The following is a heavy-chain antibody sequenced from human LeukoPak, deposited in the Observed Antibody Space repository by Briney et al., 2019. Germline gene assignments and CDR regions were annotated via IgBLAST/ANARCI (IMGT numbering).Heavy chain of an antibody. D-gene: IGHD1-26*01. CDR2: IYYSGST. CDR1: GGSISSYY. CDR3: ARDTREPRGAFDI. V-gene: IGHV4-59*01. Sequence: PSETLSLTCTVSGGSISSYYWSWIRQPPGKGLEWIGYIYYSGSTNYNPSLKSRVTISVDTSKNQFSLKLSSVTAADTAVYYCARDTREPRGAFDIWGQGTMVTVSS. J-gene: IGHJ3*02.